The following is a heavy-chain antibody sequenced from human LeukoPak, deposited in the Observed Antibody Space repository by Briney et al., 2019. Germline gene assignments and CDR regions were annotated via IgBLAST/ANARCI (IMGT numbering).Heavy chain of an antibody. CDR2: INPNSGGT. J-gene: IGHJ4*02. CDR1: GYTFTGYY. V-gene: IGHV1-2*02. Sequence: EASVKVSCKASGYTFTGYYMHWVRQAPGQGLEWMEWINPNSGGTNYAQKFQGRVTMTRDTSISTAYMELSRLRSDDTAVCYCARANWNGLYYFDYWGQGTLVTVSS. D-gene: IGHD1-1*01. CDR3: ARANWNGLYYFDY.